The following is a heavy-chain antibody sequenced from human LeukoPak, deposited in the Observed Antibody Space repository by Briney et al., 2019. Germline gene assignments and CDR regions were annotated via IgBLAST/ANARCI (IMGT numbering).Heavy chain of an antibody. CDR1: GFTFSDYY. CDR3: APKLYYFDH. Sequence: GGSLRLSCAASGFTFSDYYMSWIRQAPGKGLEWVSYISSSGSTKHYADSVKGRFTISRDNAKNSLYLQMNCLRAEDTAVYYCAPKLYYFDHWGQGTLVTVSS. V-gene: IGHV3-11*01. J-gene: IGHJ4*02. D-gene: IGHD3-10*01. CDR2: ISSSGSTK.